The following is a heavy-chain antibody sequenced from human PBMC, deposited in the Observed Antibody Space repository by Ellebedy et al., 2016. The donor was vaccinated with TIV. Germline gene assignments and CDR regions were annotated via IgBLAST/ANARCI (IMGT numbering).Heavy chain of an antibody. CDR1: GGSISGTYTSYY. V-gene: IGHV4-39*07. J-gene: IGHJ5*02. CDR2: IYDSGRT. D-gene: IGHD3-3*01. CDR3: AAMSGYDNWFDP. Sequence: SETLSLTXNVSGGSISGTYTSYYWGWIRQPPGKGLEWIGSIYDSGRTHYNPSLKSRVTISVDTSKNQFSLKLSSVTAADTAVYYCAAMSGYDNWFDPWGQGTLVTVSS.